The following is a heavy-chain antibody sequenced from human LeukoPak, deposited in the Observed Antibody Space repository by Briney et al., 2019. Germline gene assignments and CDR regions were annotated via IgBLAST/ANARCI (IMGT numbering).Heavy chain of an antibody. J-gene: IGHJ4*02. D-gene: IGHD3-10*01. CDR1: GFTFSSYG. V-gene: IGHV3-30*02. Sequence: PGGSLRLSCAASGFTFSSYGMQWVRQARGKGLEWVAFIRYGGTNKYYADSVKGRFTISRDNSKDTLNLQMNSLRAEDTAVYYCASIDYYGSVSRDDYWGQGTLVTVSS. CDR3: ASIDYYGSVSRDDY. CDR2: IRYGGTNK.